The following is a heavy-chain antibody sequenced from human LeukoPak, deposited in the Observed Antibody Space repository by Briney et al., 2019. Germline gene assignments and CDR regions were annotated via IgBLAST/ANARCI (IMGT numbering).Heavy chain of an antibody. CDR1: GFTFTDYA. Sequence: GGSLRLSCVASGFTFTDYAMSWVCQAPGKGLEWVSSIGGGGFNTHYADSVKGRFSISRDTSTNTLYLEMNSLRADDSALYYCAKDNFGLVPYCFDSWGQGTLVTVSS. V-gene: IGHV3-23*01. D-gene: IGHD2-21*01. CDR3: AKDNFGLVPYCFDS. J-gene: IGHJ4*02. CDR2: IGGGGFNT.